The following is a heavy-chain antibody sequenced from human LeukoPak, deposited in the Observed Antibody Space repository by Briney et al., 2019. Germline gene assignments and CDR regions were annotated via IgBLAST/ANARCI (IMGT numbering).Heavy chain of an antibody. Sequence: GGSLRLSCAASGISFRSYGMHWVRQAPGKGLEWVTFIWYDASNKYYAESVKGRFTISRDNSRNTVFLQMNSLRAKDTAIYYCATDISTHYFGSWGQGTLVTVSS. D-gene: IGHD3-9*01. V-gene: IGHV3-30*02. CDR2: IWYDASNK. CDR1: GISFRSYG. CDR3: ATDISTHYFGS. J-gene: IGHJ4*02.